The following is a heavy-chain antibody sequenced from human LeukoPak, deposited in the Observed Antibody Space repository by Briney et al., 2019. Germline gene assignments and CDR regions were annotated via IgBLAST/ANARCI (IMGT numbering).Heavy chain of an antibody. CDR1: GGTFSSYA. CDR2: IIPILGIA. D-gene: IGHD3-10*01. J-gene: IGHJ4*02. V-gene: IGHV1-69*04. CDR3: ARGPIGSGSFDY. Sequence: SVKVFCKASGGTFSSYAISWVRQAPGQGLEWMGRIIPILGIANYAQKFQGRVTITADKSTSTAYMELSSLRSEDTAVYYCARGPIGSGSFDYWGQGTLVTVSS.